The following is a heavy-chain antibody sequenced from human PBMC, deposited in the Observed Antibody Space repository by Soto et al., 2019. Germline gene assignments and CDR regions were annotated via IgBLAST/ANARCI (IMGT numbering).Heavy chain of an antibody. Sequence: LTISCKVSGYNFSNFWLAWVRQMPGKGLELLGLIYPADSDTRYSTSFQGQVTFSADKSITTAYLHWSNLKASDAAMYYCARSWNDYGTYGAFDSWGQGTRVTSPQ. CDR2: IYPADSDT. V-gene: IGHV5-51*01. J-gene: IGHJ4*02. CDR3: ARSWNDYGTYGAFDS. D-gene: IGHD4-4*01. CDR1: GYNFSNFW.